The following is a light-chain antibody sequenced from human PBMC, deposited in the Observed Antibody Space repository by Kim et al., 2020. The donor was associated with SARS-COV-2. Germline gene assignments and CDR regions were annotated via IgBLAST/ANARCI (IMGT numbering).Light chain of an antibody. CDR3: SSHIGSSTWV. V-gene: IGLV2-14*01. J-gene: IGLJ3*02. CDR1: SSDIGNYNF. CDR2: DVS. Sequence: QSALTQSASVSGSPGQSITISCTGTSSDIGNYNFVSWSQQHPGKAPKLLIYDVSKRPSGVSDRFSGSKSGNTASLTISGLQAEDEADYYCSSHIGSSTWVFGGGTQLTVL.